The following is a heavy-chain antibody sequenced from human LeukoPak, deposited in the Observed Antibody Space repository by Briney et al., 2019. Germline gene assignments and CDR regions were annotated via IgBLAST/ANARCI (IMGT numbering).Heavy chain of an antibody. CDR3: ARVGWGYCSSTSCYEGYGDDY. CDR1: GYTFTSYD. V-gene: IGHV1-8*01. J-gene: IGHJ4*02. Sequence: ASVKVSCKASGYTFTSYDINWVRQATGQGLEWMGWMNPNSGNTGYAQKFQGRVTMTRNTSISTAYMELSSLRSEDTAVYYCARVGWGYCSSTSCYEGYGDDYWGQGTLVTVSS. D-gene: IGHD2-2*01. CDR2: MNPNSGNT.